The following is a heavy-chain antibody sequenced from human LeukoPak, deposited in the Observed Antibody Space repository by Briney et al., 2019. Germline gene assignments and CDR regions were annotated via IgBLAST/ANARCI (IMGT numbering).Heavy chain of an antibody. J-gene: IGHJ4*02. CDR2: IGISSGNT. CDR1: GFPFNEYS. V-gene: IGHV3-11*06. CDR3: ARDHNYAFDN. Sequence: PGGSLRLSCAASGFPFNEYSMNWVRQAPGKGLEWISYIGISSGNTKYADSVKGRFTISGDNAKKSLYPQMNSLRVEDTAVYYCARDHNYAFDNWGQGTLVTVSS. D-gene: IGHD1-1*01.